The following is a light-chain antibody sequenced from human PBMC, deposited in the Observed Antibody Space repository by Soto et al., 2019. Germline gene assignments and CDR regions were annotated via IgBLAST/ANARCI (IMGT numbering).Light chain of an antibody. CDR2: AAS. CDR3: QQLNSYSIT. V-gene: IGKV1-9*01. J-gene: IGKJ5*01. CDR1: QGISSY. Sequence: DIQWPQPRSFLSASVGDRVTIPCRASQGISSYLALYQQKPGKAPKLLIYAASTLQSGVPSRFSGSGSGTEFTLTISSLQPEDFATYYCQQLNSYSITFGQGTRLEIK.